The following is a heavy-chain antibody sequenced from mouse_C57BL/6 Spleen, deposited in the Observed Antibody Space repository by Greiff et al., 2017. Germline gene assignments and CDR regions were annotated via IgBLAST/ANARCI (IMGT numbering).Heavy chain of an antibody. J-gene: IGHJ4*01. CDR2: IWSGGST. CDR3: ARPSLRRGYYYAMDY. D-gene: IGHD1-2*01. Sequence: VMLVESGPGLVQPSQSLSITCTVSGFSLTSYGVHWVRQSPGKGLEWLGVIWSGGSTDYNAAFISRLSISKDNSKSQVFFKMNSLQADDTAIYYCARPSLRRGYYYAMDYWGQGTSVTVSS. V-gene: IGHV2-2*01. CDR1: GFSLTSYG.